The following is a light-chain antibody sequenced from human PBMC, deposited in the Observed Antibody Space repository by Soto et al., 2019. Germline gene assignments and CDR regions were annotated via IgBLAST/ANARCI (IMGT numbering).Light chain of an antibody. V-gene: IGKV3-11*01. CDR1: QSVSND. CDR3: QQRSNWVT. Sequence: EIVLTQSPATLSLSPGERATLSCRASQSVSNDFAWYQQKPGQAPRLLIYDASNRATGIPARFSGSGSGTDVTLTISSLEPEDFAVYYCQQRSNWVTFGQGTRLEIK. CDR2: DAS. J-gene: IGKJ5*01.